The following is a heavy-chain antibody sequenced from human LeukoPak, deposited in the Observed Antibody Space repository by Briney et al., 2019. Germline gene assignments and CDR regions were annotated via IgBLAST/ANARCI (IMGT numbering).Heavy chain of an antibody. CDR2: IYYNGRT. Sequence: PSETLSLTCSVSVAVVSSGSYYWGWIRQTPGKGLEWIGSIYYNGRTSYNPSLKSRVTISVDTSENQFSLKLKSVTAADTALYYCARRNYYDSSGSAGYFDLWGRGTLVAVS. J-gene: IGHJ2*01. D-gene: IGHD3-22*01. CDR1: VAVVSSGSYY. CDR3: ARRNYYDSSGSAGYFDL. V-gene: IGHV4-39*01.